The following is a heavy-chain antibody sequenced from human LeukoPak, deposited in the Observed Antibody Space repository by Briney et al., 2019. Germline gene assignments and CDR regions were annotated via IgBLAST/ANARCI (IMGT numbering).Heavy chain of an antibody. D-gene: IGHD3/OR15-3a*01. CDR1: GFTFSSYS. Sequence: GGSLRLSCAASGFTFSSYSMNWVRQAPGKGLEWVSYISSSNSTIYYADSVKGRFTISRDNAKNSLYLQMNSLRAEDTAVYYCASADAFLDPSFDYWGQGTLVTVSS. CDR3: ASADAFLDPSFDY. J-gene: IGHJ4*02. CDR2: ISSSNSTI. V-gene: IGHV3-48*01.